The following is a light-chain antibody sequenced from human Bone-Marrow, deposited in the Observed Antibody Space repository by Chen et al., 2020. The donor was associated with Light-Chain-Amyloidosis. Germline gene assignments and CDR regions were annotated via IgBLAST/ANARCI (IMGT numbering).Light chain of an antibody. CDR3: SSYASSTTLFV. Sequence: QSALTQPASVSGSPGQSITISCTGTSSDIGAYKYVSWYQQHPGKAPKLIIYEVCNRPSGVSNRFSGSKSGSTASLTISGLQAEDEADYYCSSYASSTTLFVFGTGTTVTVL. J-gene: IGLJ1*01. CDR2: EVC. V-gene: IGLV2-14*01. CDR1: SSDIGAYKY.